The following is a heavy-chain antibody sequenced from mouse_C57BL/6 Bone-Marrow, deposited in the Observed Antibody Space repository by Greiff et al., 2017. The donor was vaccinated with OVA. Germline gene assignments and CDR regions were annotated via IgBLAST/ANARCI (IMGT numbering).Heavy chain of an antibody. CDR2: IYPRSGNT. J-gene: IGHJ4*01. CDR3: ARVTTVVAGAMDY. CDR1: GYTFTSYG. Sequence: LEESGAELARPGASVKLSCKASGYTFTSYGISWVKQRTGQGLEWIGEIYPRSGNTYYNEKFKGKATLTADKSSSTAYMELRSLTSEDSAVYFCARVTTVVAGAMDYWGQGTSVTVSA. V-gene: IGHV1-81*01. D-gene: IGHD1-1*01.